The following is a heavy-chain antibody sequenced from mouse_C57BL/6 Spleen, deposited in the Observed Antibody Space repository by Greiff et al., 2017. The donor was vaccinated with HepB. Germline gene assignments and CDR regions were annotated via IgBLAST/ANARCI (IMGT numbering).Heavy chain of an antibody. CDR3: AKTSHYGSSPYYAMDY. CDR2: IWRGGST. D-gene: IGHD1-1*01. J-gene: IGHJ4*01. CDR1: GFSLTSYG. V-gene: IGHV2-5*01. Sequence: QVQLQQSGPGLVQPSQSLSITCTVSGFSLTSYGVHWVRQSPGKGLEWLGVIWRGGSTDYNAAFMSRLSITKDNSKSQVFFKMNSLQADDTAIYYCAKTSHYGSSPYYAMDYWGQGTSVTVSS.